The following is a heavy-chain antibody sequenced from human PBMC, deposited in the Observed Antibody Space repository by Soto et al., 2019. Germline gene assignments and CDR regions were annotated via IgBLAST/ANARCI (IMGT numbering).Heavy chain of an antibody. CDR2: IYYSGST. J-gene: IGHJ5*02. CDR3: ATIGGLGDYDWFDP. V-gene: IGHV4-59*01. Sequence: KPSETLSLTCTVSGGSISSYYWSWIRQPPGKGLEWIGYIYYSGSTNYNPSLKSRVTISVDTSKNQFSLKLSSVTAADTAVYYCATIGGLGDYDWFDPWGQGTLVTVS. CDR1: GGSISSYY. D-gene: IGHD4-17*01.